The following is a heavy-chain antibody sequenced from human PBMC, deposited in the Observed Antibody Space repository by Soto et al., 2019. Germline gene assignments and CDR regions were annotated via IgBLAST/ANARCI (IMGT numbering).Heavy chain of an antibody. J-gene: IGHJ2*01. Sequence: GESLNISCAASGFTFRSYAMSWVRQAPGKGLEWVSGISGSGISTHYADSVKGRFTVSRDNSKNTLYLQMNSLRAEDTAVYNCAKEPVGPDWYFDLWGRDTLVTVSS. CDR2: ISGSGIST. V-gene: IGHV3-23*01. CDR3: AKEPVGPDWYFDL. CDR1: GFTFRSYA.